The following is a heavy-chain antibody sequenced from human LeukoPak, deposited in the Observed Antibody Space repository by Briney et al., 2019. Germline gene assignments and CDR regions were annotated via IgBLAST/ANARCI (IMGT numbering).Heavy chain of an antibody. V-gene: IGHV3-7*01. CDR3: ARWAGVIES. CDR1: GCTFENYW. J-gene: IGHJ4*02. D-gene: IGHD3-10*01. Sequence: GGSLRLSCAASGCTFENYWMYWVRQTPGKGPEWVANIKQDGSVEHYLDSVKDRLTISTDNAKNSLILQMNSLRAEDTAVYYCARWAGVIESWGQGTLVTVSS. CDR2: IKQDGSVE.